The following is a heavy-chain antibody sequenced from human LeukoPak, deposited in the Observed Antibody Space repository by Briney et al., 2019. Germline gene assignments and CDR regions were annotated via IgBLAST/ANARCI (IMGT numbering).Heavy chain of an antibody. CDR2: FYYSGST. CDR1: GGSISSHY. Sequence: SETLSLTCTDSGGSISSHYWSWIRQPPGKGLERIGYFYYSGSTNYNPSLKCRVTISVDTSKNQYSLKLSSVTAADTAVYYCARGGAARGYYYYYMDVWGKGTTVTVSS. J-gene: IGHJ6*03. CDR3: ARGGAARGYYYYYMDV. V-gene: IGHV4-59*11. D-gene: IGHD6-6*01.